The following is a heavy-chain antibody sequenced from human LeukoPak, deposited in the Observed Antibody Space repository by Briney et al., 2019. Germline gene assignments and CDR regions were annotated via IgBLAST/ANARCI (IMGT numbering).Heavy chain of an antibody. D-gene: IGHD1-26*01. V-gene: IGHV4-59*01. Sequence: SETLSLTCTVSGGSISSYYWSWIRQPPGKGLEWIGYIYYSGSTNYNPSLKSRVTISVDTSKNQFSLKLSSVTAADTAVYYCARVAILWYSGSYPGAFDIWGQGTMVTVSS. J-gene: IGHJ3*02. CDR1: GGSISSYY. CDR2: IYYSGST. CDR3: ARVAILWYSGSYPGAFDI.